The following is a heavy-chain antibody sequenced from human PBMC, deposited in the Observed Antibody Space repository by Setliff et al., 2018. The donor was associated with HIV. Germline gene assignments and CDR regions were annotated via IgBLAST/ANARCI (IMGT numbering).Heavy chain of an antibody. CDR1: GYTFTDYY. V-gene: IGHV1-69-2*01. CDR2: VDPEDGET. Sequence: ASVKVSCKASGYTFTDYYMHWVQQAPGKGLEWMGRVDPEDGETIYAEKFQGRVTITADTSTDTAYMELRNLRSDDTAVYYCAREAVDDYARYFDYWGQGSLVTAPQ. J-gene: IGHJ4*02. CDR3: AREAVDDYARYFDY. D-gene: IGHD4-17*01.